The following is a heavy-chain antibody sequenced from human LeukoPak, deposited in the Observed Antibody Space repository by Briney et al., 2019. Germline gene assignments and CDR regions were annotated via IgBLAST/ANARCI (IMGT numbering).Heavy chain of an antibody. CDR2: INHSGST. CDR3: ARSRSRPLLSPLPTSQYYFDY. CDR1: GWSFSGYY. D-gene: IGHD2-21*01. Sequence: SETLSLACAVYGWSFSGYYWSWIRQPPGKGLEWIGEINHSGSTNYNPSLKSRVTISVDTSKNQFSLKLSSVTAADTAVYYCARSRSRPLLSPLPTSQYYFDYWGQGILVTVSS. V-gene: IGHV4-34*01. J-gene: IGHJ4*02.